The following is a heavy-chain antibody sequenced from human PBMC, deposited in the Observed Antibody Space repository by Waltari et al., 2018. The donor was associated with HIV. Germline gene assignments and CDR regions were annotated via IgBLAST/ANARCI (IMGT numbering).Heavy chain of an antibody. CDR2: IWYDGSNK. Sequence: QVQLVESGGGVVQPVSSLSLSCAASGFTFSSFGLHWVRQAPGKGLEWVAVIWYDGSNKYYADSVKGRFSISRDNSKNTLYLQMNSLRAEDTAVYFCARRGVLTYYYTMDVWGQGTTVTVSS. J-gene: IGHJ6*02. CDR1: GFTFSSFG. CDR3: ARRGVLTYYYTMDV. V-gene: IGHV3-33*01. D-gene: IGHD3-10*01.